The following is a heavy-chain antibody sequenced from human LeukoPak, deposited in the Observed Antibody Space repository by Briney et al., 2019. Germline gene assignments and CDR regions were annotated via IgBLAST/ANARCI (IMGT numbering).Heavy chain of an antibody. Sequence: GGSLRLSCAASGFTFSSYWMSWVRQAPGKGLEWVSYISSSGSTIYYADSVKGRFTMSRDNAKNSLYLQMNSLRAEDTAVYYCAREVPYSSGWYGGSYYYYYYKDVWGKGTTVTISS. CDR1: GFTFSSYW. V-gene: IGHV3-48*04. D-gene: IGHD6-19*01. J-gene: IGHJ6*03. CDR3: AREVPYSSGWYGGSYYYYYYKDV. CDR2: ISSSGSTI.